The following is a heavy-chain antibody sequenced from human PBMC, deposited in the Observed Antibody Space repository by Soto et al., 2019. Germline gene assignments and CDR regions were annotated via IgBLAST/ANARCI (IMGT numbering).Heavy chain of an antibody. CDR1: GFTFSSYA. CDR3: ARETELELPPLYYYYYGMDV. D-gene: IGHD1-7*01. J-gene: IGHJ6*02. V-gene: IGHV3-30-3*01. Sequence: QVQLVESGGGVVQPGRSLRLSCAASGFTFSSYAMHWVRQAPGKGLEWVAVISYDGSNKYYADSVKGRFTISRDNSKNTLYLQMNSLRAEDTAVYYCARETELELPPLYYYYYGMDVWGQGTTVTVSS. CDR2: ISYDGSNK.